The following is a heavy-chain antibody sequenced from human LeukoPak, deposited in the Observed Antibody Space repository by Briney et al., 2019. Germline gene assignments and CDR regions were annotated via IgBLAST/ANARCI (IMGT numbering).Heavy chain of an antibody. CDR3: ARGNDFWSENWFDP. D-gene: IGHD3-3*01. CDR1: GFTFSSYW. V-gene: IGHV3-7*01. J-gene: IGHJ5*02. Sequence: PGGSLRLSCAASGFTFSSYWMSWVRQAPGKGLEWVANIKQDGSEKYCVDSVKGRFTISRDNAKNSLYLQMNSLRAEDTAVYYCARGNDFWSENWFDPWGQGTLVTVSS. CDR2: IKQDGSEK.